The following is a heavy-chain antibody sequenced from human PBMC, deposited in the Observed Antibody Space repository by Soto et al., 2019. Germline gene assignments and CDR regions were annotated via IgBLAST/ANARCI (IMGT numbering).Heavy chain of an antibody. Sequence: ASVKVSCKASGYTFTSYGISWVRQAPGQGLEWMGWISAYNGNTNYAQKLQGRVTMTTDTSTSTAYMELRSLRSDDTAVYYCARDDRGGYGDYGFNRNAFDIWGQGTMVTVSS. CDR3: ARDDRGGYGDYGFNRNAFDI. CDR1: GYTFTSYG. V-gene: IGHV1-18*01. CDR2: ISAYNGNT. D-gene: IGHD4-17*01. J-gene: IGHJ3*02.